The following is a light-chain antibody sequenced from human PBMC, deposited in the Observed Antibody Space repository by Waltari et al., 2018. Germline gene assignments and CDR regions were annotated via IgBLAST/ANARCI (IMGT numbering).Light chain of an antibody. CDR3: HQYQTSPYT. CDR1: QSVSSTY. CDR2: GSS. Sequence: EIVLTQSPGTLSLSPGERATLSCRASQSVSSTYLAWYQHQPGQAPRLLIYGSSNRATGIPDRFSGASVTAFTLTISRLEPEDFAVYYCHQYQTSPYTFGQGTKVEIK. V-gene: IGKV3-20*01. J-gene: IGKJ2*01.